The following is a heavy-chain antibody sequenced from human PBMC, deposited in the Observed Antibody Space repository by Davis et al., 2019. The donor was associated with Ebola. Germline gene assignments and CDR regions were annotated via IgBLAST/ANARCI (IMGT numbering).Heavy chain of an antibody. Sequence: GESLKISCAVSGFTFNNFGMHWVRQAPGKGLEWVALIDYDGSNKYYADSVKGRFTISRDNSKNTLFLQMRSLRVEDTAVYYCAPKGSVSAVGHLDFWGQGTLVTVSS. D-gene: IGHD6-13*01. CDR3: APKGSVSAVGHLDF. CDR1: GFTFNNFG. J-gene: IGHJ4*02. V-gene: IGHV3-30*02. CDR2: IDYDGSNK.